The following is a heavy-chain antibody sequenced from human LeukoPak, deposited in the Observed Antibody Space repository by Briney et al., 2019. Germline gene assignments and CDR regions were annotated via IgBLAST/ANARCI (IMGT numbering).Heavy chain of an antibody. CDR3: AKLSVWDGSGSYDY. Sequence: GGSLRLSCAASGFTFSSHWMSWVRQAPGKGLEWVANINQDGREKQYVDSVKGRFTIYRDNAKNSLYLQMNSLRAEDSAIYYCAKLSVWDGSGSYDYWGQGTLVTVSS. CDR1: GFTFSSHW. D-gene: IGHD3-10*01. CDR2: INQDGREK. J-gene: IGHJ4*02. V-gene: IGHV3-7*03.